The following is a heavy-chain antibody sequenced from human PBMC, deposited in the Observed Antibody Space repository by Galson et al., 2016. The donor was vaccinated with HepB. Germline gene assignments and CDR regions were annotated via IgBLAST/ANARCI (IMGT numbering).Heavy chain of an antibody. CDR2: ISSSSSYI. V-gene: IGHV3-21*01. Sequence: SLRLSCAASGFTFSSYTMNWVRQAPGKGLEWVSSISSSSSYIYYADSVKGRFTISRDSAKNSLYLQMNSLRAEDTAVYYCARDLGRYDFWSGYYDYYYMDVWGKGTTVTVSS. D-gene: IGHD3-3*01. CDR3: ARDLGRYDFWSGYYDYYYMDV. CDR1: GFTFSSYT. J-gene: IGHJ6*03.